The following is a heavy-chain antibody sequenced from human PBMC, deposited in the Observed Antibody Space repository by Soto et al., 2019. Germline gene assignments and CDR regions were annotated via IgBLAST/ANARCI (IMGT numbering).Heavy chain of an antibody. Sequence: PGGSLRLSCTASGFTFSNYVMSWVRQAPGRGLEWVSAISGSGGSTYYADSVKGRFTISRDNSKNTLYLQMNSLRAEDTAVYYCAKDRSYGFDYWGQGTLVTVSS. J-gene: IGHJ4*02. CDR1: GFTFSNYV. CDR2: ISGSGGST. CDR3: AKDRSYGFDY. D-gene: IGHD5-18*01. V-gene: IGHV3-23*01.